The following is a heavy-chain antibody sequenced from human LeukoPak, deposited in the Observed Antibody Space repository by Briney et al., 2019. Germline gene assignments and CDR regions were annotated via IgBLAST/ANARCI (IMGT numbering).Heavy chain of an antibody. D-gene: IGHD6-6*01. J-gene: IGHJ4*02. V-gene: IGHV3-21*01. CDR1: GFTFSSYS. CDR2: ISSTSSYI. CDR3: ARQGDRMAGIAARRNDY. Sequence: GGSLRLSCAASGFTFSSYSINWVRQAPGKGLEWVSSISSTSSYIYYADSVKGRFTISRDNTKNSLYLQMNSLRAEDTAVYYCARQGDRMAGIAARRNDYWGQGTLVTVSS.